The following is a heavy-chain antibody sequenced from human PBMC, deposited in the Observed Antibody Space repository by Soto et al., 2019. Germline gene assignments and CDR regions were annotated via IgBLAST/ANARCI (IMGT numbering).Heavy chain of an antibody. CDR2: INHSGST. CDR3: ARTNWGQKDYYYYYMDV. D-gene: IGHD7-27*01. Sequence: SETLSLTCAVYGGSFSGYYWSWIRQPPGKGLEWIGEINHSGSTNYNPSLKSRVTISVDTSKNQFSLKLSFVTAADTAVYYCARTNWGQKDYYYYYMDVWGKGTTVTVSS. J-gene: IGHJ6*03. CDR1: GGSFSGYY. V-gene: IGHV4-34*01.